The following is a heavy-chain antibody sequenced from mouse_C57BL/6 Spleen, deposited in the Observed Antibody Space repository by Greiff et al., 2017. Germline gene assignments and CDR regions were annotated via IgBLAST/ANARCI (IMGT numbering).Heavy chain of an antibody. CDR1: GFTFSSYA. CDR2: ISSGGDYI. J-gene: IGHJ4*01. CDR3: TREGSITTVVAYYAMDY. Sequence: EVKLMESGEGLVKPGGSLKLSCAASGFTFSSYAMSWVRQTPEKRLEWVAYISSGGDYIYYADTVKGRFTISRDNARNTLYLQMSSLKSEDTAMYYCTREGSITTVVAYYAMDYWGQGTSVTVSS. V-gene: IGHV5-9-1*02. D-gene: IGHD1-1*01.